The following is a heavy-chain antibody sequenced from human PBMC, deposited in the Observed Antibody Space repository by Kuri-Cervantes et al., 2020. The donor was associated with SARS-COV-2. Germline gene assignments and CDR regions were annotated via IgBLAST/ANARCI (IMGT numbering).Heavy chain of an antibody. CDR2: IIPIFGTA. Sequence: SVKVSCKASGGTFSSYAISWVRQAPGQGLEWMGGIIPIFGTANYAQKFQGRVTITADESTSTAYMELSSLRSEDTAVYYCARMGWGYCSGGSCHYYYYMDVRGKGTTVTVSS. J-gene: IGHJ6*03. D-gene: IGHD2-15*01. CDR3: ARMGWGYCSGGSCHYYYYMDV. CDR1: GGTFSSYA. V-gene: IGHV1-69*13.